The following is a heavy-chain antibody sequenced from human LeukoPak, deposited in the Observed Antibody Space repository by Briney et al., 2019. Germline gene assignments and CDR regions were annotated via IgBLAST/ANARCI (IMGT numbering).Heavy chain of an antibody. CDR2: ISGSGGST. CDR3: AKWGRGYYDSSGYDY. J-gene: IGHJ4*02. V-gene: IGHV3-23*01. Sequence: AGGSLRLSCAASGFTFSSYAMSWVRQAPGEGLEWVSAISGSGGSTYYADSVKGRFTISRDNSKNTLYLQMNSLRAEDTAVYYCAKWGRGYYDSSGYDYWGQGTLVTVSS. D-gene: IGHD3-22*01. CDR1: GFTFSSYA.